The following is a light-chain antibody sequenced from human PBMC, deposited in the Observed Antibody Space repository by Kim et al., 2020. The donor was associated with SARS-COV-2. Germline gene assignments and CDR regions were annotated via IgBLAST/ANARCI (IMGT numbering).Light chain of an antibody. CDR3: AAWDDSLSGWV. CDR2: RNN. J-gene: IGLJ3*02. V-gene: IGLV1-47*01. CDR1: SSNIGSNY. Sequence: GQRVTISLSGSSSNIGSNYVYWYQQLPGTAPKLLIYRNNQRPSGVPDRFSGSKSGTSASLAISGLRSEDEADYYCAAWDDSLSGWVFGGGTKLTVL.